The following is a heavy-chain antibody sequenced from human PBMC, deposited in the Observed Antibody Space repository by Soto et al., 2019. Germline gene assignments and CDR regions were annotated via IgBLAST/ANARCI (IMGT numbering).Heavy chain of an antibody. CDR2: IYPGDSDT. J-gene: IGHJ3*02. Sequence: PGESLKISCKGSGYSFNSYWIGWVRQMPGRGLECMGIIYPGDSDTRYSPSFQGQVTISADKSISTAYLQWSSLKASDTAMYYCARHRYCSGGSCYSVAFDIWGQGTMVTVSS. D-gene: IGHD2-15*01. V-gene: IGHV5-51*01. CDR3: ARHRYCSGGSCYSVAFDI. CDR1: GYSFNSYW.